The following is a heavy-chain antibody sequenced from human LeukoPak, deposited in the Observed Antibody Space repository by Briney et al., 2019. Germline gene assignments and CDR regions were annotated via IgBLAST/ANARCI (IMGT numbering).Heavy chain of an antibody. CDR3: ASCNYYGSREGYWFDP. D-gene: IGHD3-10*01. J-gene: IGHJ5*02. V-gene: IGHV4-4*07. CDR2: IYTSGST. Sequence: SETLSLTCTVSGGSISSYYWSWIRQPAGKGLEWIGRIYTSGSTNYNPSLKSRVTMSVDTSKNQFSLKLSSVTAADTAVYYCASCNYYGSREGYWFDPWGQGTLVIVSS. CDR1: GGSISSYY.